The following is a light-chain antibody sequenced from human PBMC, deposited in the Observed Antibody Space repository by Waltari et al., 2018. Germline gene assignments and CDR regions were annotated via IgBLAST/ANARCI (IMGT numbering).Light chain of an antibody. J-gene: IGKJ1*01. V-gene: IGKV2-40*01. Sequence: DIVMTQTPLSLPITPGESASISCRSTQSLLHSNGNIYLHWYLQKPGQSPQLLIYGGSNRDSGVPDRFSGSGSGTDFTLKISNVEAEDIGVYYCEQAIAFPWTFGQGTKVEIK. CDR3: EQAIAFPWT. CDR1: QSLLHSNGNIY. CDR2: GGS.